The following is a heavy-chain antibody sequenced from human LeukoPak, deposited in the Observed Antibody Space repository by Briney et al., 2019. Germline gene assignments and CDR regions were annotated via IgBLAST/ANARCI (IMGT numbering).Heavy chain of an antibody. CDR2: IYYSGST. V-gene: IGHV4-39*01. CDR1: GGSIYSSTYY. Sequence: SETLSLTCTVSGGSIYSSTYYWGWIRQPPGKGLEWIGSIYYSGSTYNKPSLKSRVTISVDTSKNQFSLKLSAVTAADTAVYYCGVPSPAFDFWGQGTMVTVSS. CDR3: GVPSPAFDF. J-gene: IGHJ3*01.